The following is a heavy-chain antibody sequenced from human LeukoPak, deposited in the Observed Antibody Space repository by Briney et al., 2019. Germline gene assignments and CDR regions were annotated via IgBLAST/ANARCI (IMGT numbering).Heavy chain of an antibody. V-gene: IGHV4-39*07. D-gene: IGHD6-13*01. CDR1: GGSIRSSYYY. CDR2: IYDSGST. CDR3: ARASHSSSWSLDGWFDP. J-gene: IGHJ5*02. Sequence: SETLSLTCTVSGGSIRSSYYYWGWIRQPPGKGLEWIGSIYDSGSTYYNPSLKSRVTISVDTSKNQFSLKLSSVTAADTAVYYCARASHSSSWSLDGWFDPWGQGTLVTVSS.